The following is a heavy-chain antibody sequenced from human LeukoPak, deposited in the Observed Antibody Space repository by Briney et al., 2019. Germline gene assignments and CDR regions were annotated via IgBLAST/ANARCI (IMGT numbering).Heavy chain of an antibody. CDR2: IYHSGST. CDR1: SGSISTSNYY. CDR3: ARGDY. J-gene: IGHJ4*02. V-gene: IGHV4-39*07. Sequence: SETLSLTCTVSSGSISTSNYYWGWVRQPPGKGLEWIGEIYHSGSTNYNPSLKSRVTLSVDTSKNQFSLKLSSVTAADTAVYYCARGDYWGQGTLVTVSS.